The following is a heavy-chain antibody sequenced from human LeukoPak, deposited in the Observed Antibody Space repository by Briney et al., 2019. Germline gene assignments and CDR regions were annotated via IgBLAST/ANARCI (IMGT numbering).Heavy chain of an antibody. V-gene: IGHV3-7*01. CDR3: ARSIVVVPAAILADAFDI. J-gene: IGHJ3*02. CDR1: GFTLSSYW. CDR2: IKQDGSEK. D-gene: IGHD2-2*01. Sequence: GGSLRLSCAASGFTLSSYWMSWVRQAPGKGLEWVANIKQDGSEKYYVDSVKGRFTISRDNAKNSLYLQMNSLRAEDTAVYYCARSIVVVPAAILADAFDIWGQGTMVTVSS.